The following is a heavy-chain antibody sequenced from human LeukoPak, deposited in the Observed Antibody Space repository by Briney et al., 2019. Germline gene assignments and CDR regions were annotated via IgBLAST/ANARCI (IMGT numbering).Heavy chain of an antibody. D-gene: IGHD6-19*01. J-gene: IGHJ4*02. Sequence: GGSLRLSCAASGFAFSSYNMNWVRQAPGKGLQWVGHIKNDGSETYYLDSLKGRFSISRDNTNNALYLQMNSLRVEDTAVYYCVKNDGWFHLAQWGQGTLVTVSS. CDR3: VKNDGWFHLAQ. CDR2: IKNDGSET. V-gene: IGHV3-7*03. CDR1: GFAFSSYN.